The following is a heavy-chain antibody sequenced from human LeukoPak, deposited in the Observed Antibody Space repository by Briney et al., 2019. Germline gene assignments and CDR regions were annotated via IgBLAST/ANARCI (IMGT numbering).Heavy chain of an antibody. V-gene: IGHV1-18*04. CDR2: ISAYNGNT. Sequence: GASVKVSCKASGCTFTSYGISWVRQAPGQGLEWMGWISAYNGNTNYAQKLQGRVTMTTDTSTSTAYMELRSLRSDDTAVYYCARGERKKVATILFDYWGQGTLVTVSS. D-gene: IGHD5-12*01. CDR1: GCTFTSYG. J-gene: IGHJ4*02. CDR3: ARGERKKVATILFDY.